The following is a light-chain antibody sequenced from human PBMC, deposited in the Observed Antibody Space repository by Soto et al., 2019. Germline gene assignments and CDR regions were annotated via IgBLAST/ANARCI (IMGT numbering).Light chain of an antibody. CDR3: EQLSGYPLT. CDR2: AAS. Sequence: IELTQSPTVLSASVGDTVTITCRASQALSNYLAWYQQKSGKAPDLLIYAASTLQSGVPSRCSGSGSETEFSLTIRVLQPEDVATDYCEQLSGYPLTFGGGTKVDIK. J-gene: IGKJ4*01. CDR1: QALSNY. V-gene: IGKV1-9*01.